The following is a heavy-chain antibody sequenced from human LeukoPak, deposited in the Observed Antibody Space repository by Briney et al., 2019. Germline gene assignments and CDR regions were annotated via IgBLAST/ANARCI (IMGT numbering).Heavy chain of an antibody. D-gene: IGHD6-13*01. V-gene: IGHV3-30*03. Sequence: PGGSLRLSCAASGFTFSSYGMHWVRQAPGKGLEWVAVISYDGSNKYYADSVKGRFTISRDNSKNTLYLQMNSLRAEDTAVYYXXXXXTAAGNFSDYWGQGTLVTVSS. CDR1: GFTFSSYG. CDR2: ISYDGSNK. CDR3: XXXXTAAGNFSDY. J-gene: IGHJ4*02.